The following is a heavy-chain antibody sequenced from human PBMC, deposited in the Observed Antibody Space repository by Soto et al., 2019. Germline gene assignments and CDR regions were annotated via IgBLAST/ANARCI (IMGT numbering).Heavy chain of an antibody. CDR1: GGSISSGGYY. D-gene: IGHD3-22*01. CDR3: ARRGRGYYDSSGYFDY. Sequence: SETLSLTCTVSGGSISSGGYYWSWIRQHPGKGLEWIGYIYYSGSTYYNPSPKSRVTISVDTSKNQFSLKLSSVTAADTAVYYCARRGRGYYDSSGYFDYWGQGTLVTVS. J-gene: IGHJ4*02. V-gene: IGHV4-31*03. CDR2: IYYSGST.